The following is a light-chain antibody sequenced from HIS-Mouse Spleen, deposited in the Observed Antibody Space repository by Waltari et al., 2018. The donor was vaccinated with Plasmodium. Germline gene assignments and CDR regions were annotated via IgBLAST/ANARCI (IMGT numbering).Light chain of an antibody. CDR1: QGISSY. CDR2: AAS. J-gene: IGKJ4*01. V-gene: IGKV1-8*01. Sequence: AIRMTQSPSPFSASTGARVTITCRASQGISSYLAWYQQKPGKAPKLLIYAASTLQSGVPSRFSGSGSGTDFTLTISCLQSEDFATYYCQQYYSYLLTFGGGTKVEIK. CDR3: QQYYSYLLT.